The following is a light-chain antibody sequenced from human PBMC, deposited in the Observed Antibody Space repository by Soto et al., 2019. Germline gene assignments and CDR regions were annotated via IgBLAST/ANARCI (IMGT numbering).Light chain of an antibody. CDR1: SSDVGGYYS. CDR2: DVS. CDR3: TSYTSSSTRV. J-gene: IGLJ2*01. V-gene: IGLV2-14*01. Sequence: QSVLTQPASVSGSPGQTIAISCTGTSSDVGGYYSVSWYQQHPGKAPKLVIYDVSNRPSGVSNRCSGSKSGNTASLTISGLQAEDEADYYCTSYTSSSTRVFGGGTKLTVL.